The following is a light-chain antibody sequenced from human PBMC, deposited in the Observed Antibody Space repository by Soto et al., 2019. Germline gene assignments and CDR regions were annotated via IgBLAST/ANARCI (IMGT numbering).Light chain of an antibody. J-gene: IGLJ2*01. CDR1: NFNIGSNT. V-gene: IGLV1-44*01. CDR3: AAWGDRLYGVI. Sequence: QSVLTQPPSASGTPGQRVTISCSGSNFNIGSNTVNWYQQLPGTAPKLLIYANNQRPSGVPDRFSGSKSGTSASLAISGLQSEDEADYYCAAWGDRLYGVIFGGGIK. CDR2: ANN.